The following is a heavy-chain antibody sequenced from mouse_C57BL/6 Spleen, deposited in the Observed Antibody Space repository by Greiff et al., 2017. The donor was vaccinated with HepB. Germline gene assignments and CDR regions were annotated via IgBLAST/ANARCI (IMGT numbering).Heavy chain of an antibody. CDR2: IRLKSDNYAT. CDR3: TGGGSPYYFDY. V-gene: IGHV6-3*01. CDR1: GFTFSNYW. Sequence: EVKLMESGGGLVQPGGSMKLSCVASGFTFSNYWMNWVRQSPEKGLEWVAQIRLKSDNYATHYAESVKGRFTISRDDSKSSVYLQMNNLRAEDTGMYYCTGGGSPYYFDYWGQGTTLTVSS. J-gene: IGHJ2*01. D-gene: IGHD1-1*02.